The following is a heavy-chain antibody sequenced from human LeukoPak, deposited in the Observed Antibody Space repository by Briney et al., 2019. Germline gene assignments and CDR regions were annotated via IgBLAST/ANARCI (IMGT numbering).Heavy chain of an antibody. Sequence: GGSLRFSCAASGFTFSSYAMSWVRQAPGKGLEWVSAISGSGRSTYYADSVKGRFTISRDNSKNTLYLQMNSLRAEDTAVYYCAKDLTQLLRRFDPWGPASLVTVSS. J-gene: IGHJ5*02. CDR2: ISGSGRST. D-gene: IGHD2-2*01. V-gene: IGHV3-23*01. CDR3: AKDLTQLLRRFDP. CDR1: GFTFSSYA.